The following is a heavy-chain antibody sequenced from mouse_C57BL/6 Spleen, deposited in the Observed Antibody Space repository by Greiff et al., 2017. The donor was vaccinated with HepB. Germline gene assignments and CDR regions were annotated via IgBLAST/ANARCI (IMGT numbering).Heavy chain of an antibody. CDR1: EYEFPSHD. CDR3: ARQAGDYGSSYWYFDV. J-gene: IGHJ1*03. CDR2: INSDGGST. V-gene: IGHV5-2*01. D-gene: IGHD1-1*01. Sequence: EVQGVESGGGLVQPGESLKLSCESNEYEFPSHDMSWVRKTPEKRLELVAAINSDGGSTYYPDTMERRFIISRDNTKKTLYLQMSSLRSEDTALYYCARQAGDYGSSYWYFDVWGTGTTVTVSS.